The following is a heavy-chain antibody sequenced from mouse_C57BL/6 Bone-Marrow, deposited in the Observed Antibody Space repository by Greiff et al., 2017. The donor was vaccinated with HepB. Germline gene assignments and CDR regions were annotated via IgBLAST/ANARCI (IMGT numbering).Heavy chain of an antibody. D-gene: IGHD1-1*01. CDR1: GFTFSDYY. J-gene: IGHJ1*03. CDR2: ISNGGGST. CDR3: ARPVYYGSSSGLWYFDV. Sequence: DVKLQESGGGLVQPGGSLKLSCAASGFTFSDYYMYWVRQTPEKRLEWVAYISNGGGSTYYPDTVKGRFTISRDNAKNTLYLQMSRLKSEDTAMYYCARPVYYGSSSGLWYFDVWGTGTTVTVSS. V-gene: IGHV5-12*01.